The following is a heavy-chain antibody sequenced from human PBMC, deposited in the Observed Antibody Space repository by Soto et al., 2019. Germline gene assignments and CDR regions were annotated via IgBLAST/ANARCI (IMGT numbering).Heavy chain of an antibody. CDR3: ARESGYYYSY. V-gene: IGHV4-59*01. J-gene: IGHJ4*02. CDR1: GDSIRSYY. Sequence: SETLSLTCTVSGDSIRSYYWSWIRQPPGKGLEWIGYIYYSGYTSYNPSLKSRVTISVDTSKNQFSLKLSSVTAADTAVYYCARESGYYYSYWGQGTLVTVSS. CDR2: IYYSGYT. D-gene: IGHD3-22*01.